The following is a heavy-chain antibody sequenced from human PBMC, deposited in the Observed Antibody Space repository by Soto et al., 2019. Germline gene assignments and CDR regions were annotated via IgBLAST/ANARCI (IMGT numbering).Heavy chain of an antibody. CDR2: IYYSGST. D-gene: IGHD1-26*01. J-gene: IGHJ6*02. V-gene: IGHV4-59*01. CDR3: ARVGVGTTHYFYGMDV. Sequence: PSETLSLTCTVSGGSISYYYWSWSRQPPGKGLEWIGYIYYSGSTNYNPSLKSRVTISVDTSKNQFSLKLSSVTAADTAVYYCARVGVGTTHYFYGMDVWGQGTTVTVSS. CDR1: GGSISYYY.